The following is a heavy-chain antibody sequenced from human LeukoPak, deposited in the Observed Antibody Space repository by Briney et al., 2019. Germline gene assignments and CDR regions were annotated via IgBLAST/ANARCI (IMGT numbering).Heavy chain of an antibody. J-gene: IGHJ4*02. CDR3: ATHDTMVGVS. CDR1: GFSFSRNA. CDR2: VGGSNTDT. D-gene: IGHD1-26*01. V-gene: IGHV3-23*01. Sequence: GGSLRLSCVASGFSFSRNAMNWLRQPPGKGLEWVSGVGGSNTDTSYADSVKGRFTISRDNSKNTVSLVMNNLRAEDTAMYYCATHDTMVGVSWGQGTLVTVSS.